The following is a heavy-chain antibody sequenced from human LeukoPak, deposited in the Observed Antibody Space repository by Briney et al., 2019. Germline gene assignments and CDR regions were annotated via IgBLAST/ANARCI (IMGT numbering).Heavy chain of an antibody. CDR2: INHSGST. CDR1: GGSFSGYY. V-gene: IGHV4-34*01. J-gene: IGHJ6*02. CDR3: ARDRRYYDTSGTVYYDAMDV. Sequence: SETLSLTCAVYGGSFSGYYWSWIRQPPGKGLEWIGEINHSGSTNYNLSLKSRVTISVDTSKNHFSLKLSSVTAADTAVYYCARDRRYYDTSGTVYYDAMDVWGQGTTVTVSS. D-gene: IGHD3-22*01.